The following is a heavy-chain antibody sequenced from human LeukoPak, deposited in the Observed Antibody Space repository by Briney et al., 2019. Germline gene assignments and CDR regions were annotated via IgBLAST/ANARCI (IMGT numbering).Heavy chain of an antibody. CDR2: IYYSGST. Sequence: SETLSLTCTVSGGSVSSGAYYWSWIRQPPRKGLEWIGYIYYSGSTNYNPSLRSRVTISVDTSKNQFSLKLSSVTAADTAVYYCARDRTTDDAFDIWGQGTMVTVSS. J-gene: IGHJ3*02. V-gene: IGHV4-61*08. CDR1: GGSVSSGAYY. D-gene: IGHD1-1*01. CDR3: ARDRTTDDAFDI.